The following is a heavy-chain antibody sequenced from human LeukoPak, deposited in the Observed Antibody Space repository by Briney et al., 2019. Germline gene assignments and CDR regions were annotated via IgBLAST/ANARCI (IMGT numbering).Heavy chain of an antibody. CDR2: ISYDGSNK. D-gene: IGHD3-22*01. Sequence: PGGSLRLSCAASGFTFSSYAMHWVRQAPGKGLEWVAVISYDGSNKYYADSVKGRFTISRDNSKNTLYLQMNGLRAEDTAVYYCARGGYYDSSGYYYAAFDIWGQGTMVTVSS. CDR1: GFTFSSYA. CDR3: ARGGYYDSSGYYYAAFDI. J-gene: IGHJ3*02. V-gene: IGHV3-30-3*01.